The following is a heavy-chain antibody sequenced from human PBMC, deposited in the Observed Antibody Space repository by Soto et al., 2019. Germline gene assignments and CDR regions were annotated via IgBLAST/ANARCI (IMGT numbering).Heavy chain of an antibody. CDR1: GGSISSGGYY. V-gene: IGHV4-31*03. D-gene: IGHD6-19*01. Sequence: QVQLQESGPGLVKPSQTLSLTCTVSGGSISSGGYYWSWIRQHPGKGLEWIGYIYYSGSTYYNPSLKSRVTTSVDTSKNQFSLKLSSVTAAATAVYYCARDFTDSSGPTLGMGVWGQGTTVTVSS. J-gene: IGHJ6*02. CDR3: ARDFTDSSGPTLGMGV. CDR2: IYYSGST.